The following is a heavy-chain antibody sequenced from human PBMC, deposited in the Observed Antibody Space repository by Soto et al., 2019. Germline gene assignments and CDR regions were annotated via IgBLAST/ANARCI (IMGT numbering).Heavy chain of an antibody. D-gene: IGHD3-10*01. CDR1: GISIVGYS. V-gene: IGHV4-4*07. CDR2: IYASGST. Sequence: PSETLSLTCNVSGISIVGYSWSWIRQPAGKGLEWLGRIYASGSTNYNPSLKGRVTISVDTSKNQFSLKVTSVTAADTAVYYCAVLGDFKSYYYGMNVWGQGTAVTVSS. J-gene: IGHJ6*02. CDR3: AVLGDFKSYYYGMNV.